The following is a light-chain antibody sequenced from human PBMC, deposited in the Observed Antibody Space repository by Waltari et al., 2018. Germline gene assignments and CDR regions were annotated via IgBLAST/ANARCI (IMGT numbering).Light chain of an antibody. CDR3: QVWDTTSDHLI. V-gene: IGLV3-21*04. CDR1: NVGSKT. J-gene: IGLJ2*01. CDR2: YDG. Sequence: SYVLPQPPSMPVAPEQTARITCGGDNVGSKTVNWYQLKPGQAPLLVIYYDGERPSGIPERFSGSNSESTATLTISRVEAGDEADYFCQVWDTTSDHLIFGGGTKLTVL.